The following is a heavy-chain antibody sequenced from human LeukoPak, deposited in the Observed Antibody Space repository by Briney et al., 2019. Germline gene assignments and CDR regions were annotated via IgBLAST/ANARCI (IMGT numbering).Heavy chain of an antibody. Sequence: PSETLSLTCTVSGASFSSYYWSWIRQPPGKGQEWNGYIYYSGNTNYNHSLDSRATLSVDTSKNQFPLRLTSVTAADTAVYYCARVRVGGTFYYFDYWGQGTLVTVSS. CDR2: IYYSGNT. V-gene: IGHV4-59*01. D-gene: IGHD2/OR15-2a*01. J-gene: IGHJ4*02. CDR3: ARVRVGGTFYYFDY. CDR1: GASFSSYY.